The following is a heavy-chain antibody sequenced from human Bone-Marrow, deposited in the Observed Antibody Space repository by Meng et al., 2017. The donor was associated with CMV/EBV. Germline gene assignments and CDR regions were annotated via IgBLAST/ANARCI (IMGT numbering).Heavy chain of an antibody. J-gene: IGHJ6*02. CDR1: GYTFTSYG. CDR3: ARYSRMTAAIRPSYYYYGMDV. D-gene: IGHD2-2*02. V-gene: IGHV1-18*01. CDR2: ISAYNGNT. Sequence: ASVKVSCKASGYTFTSYGISWVRQAPGQGLEWMGWISAYNGNTNYAQKLQGRVTMTTDTSTSTAYMELRRLRSEDTAVYYCARYSRMTAAIRPSYYYYGMDVWGQGTTVTVSS.